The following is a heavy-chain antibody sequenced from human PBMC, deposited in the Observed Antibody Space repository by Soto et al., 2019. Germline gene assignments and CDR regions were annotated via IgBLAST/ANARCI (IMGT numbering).Heavy chain of an antibody. CDR3: ARDGGKIRGVVTTRYYYYYYGMDV. Sequence: ASVKVSCKASGYTFTGYYMHWVRQAPGQGLEWMGWINPNSGGTNYAQKFQGWVTMTRDTSISTAYMELSRLRSDDTAVYYCARDGGKIRGVVTTRYYYYYYGMDVWGQGTTVTVSS. J-gene: IGHJ6*02. CDR2: INPNSGGT. CDR1: GYTFTGYY. V-gene: IGHV1-2*04. D-gene: IGHD3-10*01.